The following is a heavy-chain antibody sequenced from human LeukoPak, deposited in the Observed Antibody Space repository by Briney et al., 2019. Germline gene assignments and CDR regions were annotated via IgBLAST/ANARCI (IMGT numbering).Heavy chain of an antibody. D-gene: IGHD2-15*01. Sequence: SETLSLTCTVSGGSVSSGSYYWSWIRQPPGKGLEWIGYIYYSGSTNYNPSLKSRVTISVDTSKNQFSLKLSSVTAADTAVYYCAREDIVVVVAGTRGYYYYYYVDVWGKGTTVTVSS. CDR1: GGSVSSGSYY. V-gene: IGHV4-61*01. CDR2: IYYSGST. J-gene: IGHJ6*03. CDR3: AREDIVVVVAGTRGYYYYYYVDV.